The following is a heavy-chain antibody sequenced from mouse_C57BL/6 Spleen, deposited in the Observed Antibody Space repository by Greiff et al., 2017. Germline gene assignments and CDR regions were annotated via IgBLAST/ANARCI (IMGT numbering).Heavy chain of an antibody. CDR3: TSGFFYAMDY. CDR2: IRVKSDNYAT. CDR1: GFTFSNYW. J-gene: IGHJ4*01. D-gene: IGHD1-3*01. Sequence: EVKLVESGGGLVQPGGSMKLSCVASGFTFSNYWMNWVRQSPEKGLEWVAQIRVKSDNYATHYAESVKWRFTISRDDSKSSVYLQMNNLRAEDTGIYYYTSGFFYAMDYWGQGTSVTVSS. V-gene: IGHV6-3*01.